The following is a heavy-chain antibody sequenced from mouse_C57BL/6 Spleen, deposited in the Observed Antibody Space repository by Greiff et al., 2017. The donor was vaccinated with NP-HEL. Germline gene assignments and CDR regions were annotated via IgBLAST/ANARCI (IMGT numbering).Heavy chain of an antibody. Sequence: QVQLQQPGTELVKPGASVKLSCKASGYTFTSYWMPWVKQRPGQGLEWIGNINPSNGGTNYNEKFKSKATLTVDKSSSTAYMQLSSLTSEDSAVYYCARPHYYGSSDWYFDVWGTGTTVTVSS. V-gene: IGHV1-53*01. J-gene: IGHJ1*03. CDR2: INPSNGGT. D-gene: IGHD1-1*01. CDR3: ARPHYYGSSDWYFDV. CDR1: GYTFTSYW.